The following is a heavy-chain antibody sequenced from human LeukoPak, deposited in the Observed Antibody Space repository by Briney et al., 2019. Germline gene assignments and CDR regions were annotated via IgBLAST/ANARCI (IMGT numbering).Heavy chain of an antibody. CDR1: VYTFSHYD. D-gene: IGHD1-1*01. V-gene: IGHV1-18*01. CDR3: ARTTGTRVLDF. CDR2: IKGYRGNI. Sequence: ASVKVSCKASVYTFSHYDITWVRQAPGQGLEWMGWIKGYRGNIHYAQKFQGRVTMTTDTSTNTAHLELRSLRSDDTAVYYCARTTGTRVLDFWGQGTLVTVSS. J-gene: IGHJ4*02.